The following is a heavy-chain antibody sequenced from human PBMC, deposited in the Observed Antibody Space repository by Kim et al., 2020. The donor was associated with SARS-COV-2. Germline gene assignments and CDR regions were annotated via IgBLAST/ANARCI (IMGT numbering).Heavy chain of an antibody. CDR3: ARHGSGWYAESGSLLWGYYYGMDV. D-gene: IGHD6-19*01. V-gene: IGHV1-69*13. CDR2: IIPIFGTA. Sequence: SVKVSCKASGGTFSSYAISWVRQAPGQGLEWMGGIIPIFGTANYAQKFQGRVTITADESTSTAYMELSSLRSEDTAVYYCARHGSGWYAESGSLLWGYYYGMDVWGQGTTVTVSS. J-gene: IGHJ6*02. CDR1: GGTFSSYA.